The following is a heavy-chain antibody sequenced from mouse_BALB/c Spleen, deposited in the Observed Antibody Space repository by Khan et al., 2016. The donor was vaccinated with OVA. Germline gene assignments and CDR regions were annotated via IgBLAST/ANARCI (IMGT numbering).Heavy chain of an antibody. D-gene: IGHD2-1*01. J-gene: IGHJ1*01. CDR1: GFSLTSYG. Sequence: QMQLEESGPGLVAPSQSLSITCTISGFSLTSYGVHWVRQPPGKGLEWLVVIWSDGHTTYNSALKSRLSISKDNSKSHVFLKMNSLQTDDTAMYYCARHGYYGNYGPYFDVWGAGTTVTVSS. V-gene: IGHV2-6-1*01. CDR2: IWSDGHT. CDR3: ARHGYYGNYGPYFDV.